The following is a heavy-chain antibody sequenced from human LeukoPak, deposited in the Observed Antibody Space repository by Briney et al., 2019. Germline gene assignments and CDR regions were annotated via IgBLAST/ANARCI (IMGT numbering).Heavy chain of an antibody. CDR3: ARPRVPYTLGGAFDI. V-gene: IGHV5-51*01. D-gene: IGHD2-2*02. CDR2: IYPGGDI. J-gene: IGHJ3*02. Sequence: GESLKISCQGSGYNFNIYWLGWVRQMPGKGLEWMGVIYPGGDIRYSPSFQGHVTLLADKSISTAYVQWSSLKASDTAMYYCARPRVPYTLGGAFDIWGQGTMVTVSS. CDR1: GYNFNIYW.